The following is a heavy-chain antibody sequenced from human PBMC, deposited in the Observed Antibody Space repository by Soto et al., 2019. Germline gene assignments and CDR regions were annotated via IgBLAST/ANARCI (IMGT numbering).Heavy chain of an antibody. J-gene: IGHJ3*02. D-gene: IGHD6-25*01. CDR3: ARERADSRGSAFDI. CDR1: GFTFSSYA. V-gene: IGHV3-30-3*01. Sequence: GVSLSLSCAASGFTFSSYAMHWVRQAPGKGLEWVAVISYDGSNKYYADSVKGRFTISRDNSKNTLYLQMNSLRAEDTAVYYCARERADSRGSAFDIWGQGTMVTVSS. CDR2: ISYDGSNK.